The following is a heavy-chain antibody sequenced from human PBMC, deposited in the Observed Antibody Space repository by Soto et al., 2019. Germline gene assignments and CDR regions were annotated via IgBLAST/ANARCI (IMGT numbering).Heavy chain of an antibody. Sequence: ASVKVSCKASGYTFTGYYMHWVRQAPGQGLEWMGWINPNSGGTNYAQTFQGWVTMTRDTSISTAYMELSRLRSDDTAVYYCAREHSRSWYVDFYYGMDXWGQGTTVTVS. CDR3: AREHSRSWYVDFYYGMDX. J-gene: IGHJ6*02. CDR1: GYTFTGYY. D-gene: IGHD6-13*01. V-gene: IGHV1-2*04. CDR2: INPNSGGT.